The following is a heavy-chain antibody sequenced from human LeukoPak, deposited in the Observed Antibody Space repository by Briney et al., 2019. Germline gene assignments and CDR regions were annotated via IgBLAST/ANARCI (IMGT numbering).Heavy chain of an antibody. V-gene: IGHV4-4*07. CDR3: GRQSYRASYYFLDY. CDR2: IYTTGTT. J-gene: IGHJ4*02. D-gene: IGHD1-26*01. Sequence: SDTLSLTCSVSGGSINSYYWGCVRQPAGKGLEWIGWIYTTGTTNYSPSLMSRLPMSLDTSKNQFSLKLRSVTAADTAVYYCGRQSYRASYYFLDYWSQGTVVTVSS. CDR1: GGSINSYY.